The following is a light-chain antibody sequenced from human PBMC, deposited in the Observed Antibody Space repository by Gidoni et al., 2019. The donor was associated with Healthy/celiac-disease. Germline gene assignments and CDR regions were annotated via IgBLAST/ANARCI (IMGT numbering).Light chain of an antibody. J-gene: IGKJ4*01. V-gene: IGKV1-39*01. CDR1: QSISSY. CDR2: AAS. Sequence: DLQMTQSPSSLSASVVDRVTITCRASQSISSYLTWNQQKPGKAPKLLNYAASSFQSGVPSRCSGSGSGSDFTLTSSSLQPEEFATYYCQQSYSTPPTFGGGTKVEIK. CDR3: QQSYSTPPT.